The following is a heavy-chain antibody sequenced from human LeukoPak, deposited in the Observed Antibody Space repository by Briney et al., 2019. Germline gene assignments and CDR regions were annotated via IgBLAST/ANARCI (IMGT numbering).Heavy chain of an antibody. D-gene: IGHD2-15*01. CDR3: ATRRMRSDY. CDR2: IDPSESYT. Sequence: GESLRISRKGSGYSFTSYWLGWVRPMPGKGLEWMGRIDPSESYTNHSPSFQGHVTIPDDKSISTAYLQWSSLKASDTAMYYCATRRMRSDYWGQGTLVTVSS. V-gene: IGHV5-10-1*01. CDR1: GYSFTSYW. J-gene: IGHJ4*02.